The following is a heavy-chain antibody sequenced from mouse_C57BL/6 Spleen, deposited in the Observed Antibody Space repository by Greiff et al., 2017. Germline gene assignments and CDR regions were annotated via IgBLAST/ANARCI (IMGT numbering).Heavy chain of an antibody. CDR2: INPNNGGT. D-gene: IGHD1-1*01. V-gene: IGHV1-26*01. J-gene: IGHJ2*01. CDR3: APYYDGSSYYFDY. CDR1: GYTFTDYY. Sequence: EVQLQQSGPELVKPGASVKISCKASGYTFTDYYMNWVKQSHGKSLEWIGDINPNNGGTSYNQKFKGKATLTVDKSSSTAYMELRSLTSEDSADYYCAPYYDGSSYYFDYWGQGTTLTVSS.